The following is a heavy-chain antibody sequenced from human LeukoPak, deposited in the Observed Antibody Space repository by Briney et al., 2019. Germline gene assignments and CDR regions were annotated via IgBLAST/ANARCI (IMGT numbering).Heavy chain of an antibody. D-gene: IGHD1-1*01. V-gene: IGHV3-74*01. Sequence: GGSLRLSCAASGFTFSKYLMHWVRQAPGKGLVWVSRIHGDGISTTYADSVKGRFTISRDNAKNTLYLQMNSLRPEDTAVYFCASGELDSLYYFDYWGQGTLVTVSS. CDR2: IHGDGIST. CDR3: ASGELDSLYYFDY. CDR1: GFTFSKYL. J-gene: IGHJ4*02.